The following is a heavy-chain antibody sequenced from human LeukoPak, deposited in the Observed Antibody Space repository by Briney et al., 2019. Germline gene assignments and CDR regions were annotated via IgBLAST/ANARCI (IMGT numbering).Heavy chain of an antibody. V-gene: IGHV1-2*02. Sequence: ASVKVSCKASGYTFTGYYMHWVRQAPGQGLEWMGWINPNSGGTNYAQKFQGRVTMTRDTSISTAYMELSRLRSDDTAVYYCARVLSSYYYGSGYWGQGTLVTVSS. CDR3: ARVLSSYYYGSGY. CDR2: INPNSGGT. CDR1: GYTFTGYY. J-gene: IGHJ4*02. D-gene: IGHD3-10*01.